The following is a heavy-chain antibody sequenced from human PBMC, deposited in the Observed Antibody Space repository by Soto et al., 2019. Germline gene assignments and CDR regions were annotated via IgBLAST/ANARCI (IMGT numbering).Heavy chain of an antibody. J-gene: IGHJ3*02. CDR2: IKSKTDGGTT. V-gene: IGHV3-15*01. Sequence: SLRLSCAASGFTFSNAWMSWVRQAPGKGLEWVGRIKSKTDGGTTDYAAPVKGRFTISRDDSKNTLYLQMNSLKTEDTAVYYCTTDPNPNYDFWSGYWAPDAFDIWGQGTMVTVSS. CDR1: GFTFSNAW. CDR3: TTDPNPNYDFWSGYWAPDAFDI. D-gene: IGHD3-3*01.